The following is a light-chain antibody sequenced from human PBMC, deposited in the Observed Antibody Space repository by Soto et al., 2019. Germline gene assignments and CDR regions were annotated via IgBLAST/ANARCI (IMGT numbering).Light chain of an antibody. J-gene: IGKJ1*01. CDR1: QSVASTY. CDR2: GAS. Sequence: EIVLTQSPGTLCLSPGERATLSCRASQSVASTYLAWYQQKPGQAPRLLIYGASSRATGIPDRFSGSGSGTDFTLTISRLEPEDFAVYYCQQYGGSPRSFGQGTKVDIK. CDR3: QQYGGSPRS. V-gene: IGKV3-20*01.